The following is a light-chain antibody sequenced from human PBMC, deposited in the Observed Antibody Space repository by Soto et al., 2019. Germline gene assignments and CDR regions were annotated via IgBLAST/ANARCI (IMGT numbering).Light chain of an antibody. J-gene: IGKJ3*01. CDR2: AAS. CDR1: QSISSY. Sequence: DIQMTQSPSSLSASVGDRVTITCRASQSISSYLNWYQQKPGKARKLLIYAASSLQSEVPSRFSGSGSRTDVTLTISSRQPEYLETYFCKRSYSTCPFGPATKGD. V-gene: IGKV1-39*01. CDR3: KRSYSTCP.